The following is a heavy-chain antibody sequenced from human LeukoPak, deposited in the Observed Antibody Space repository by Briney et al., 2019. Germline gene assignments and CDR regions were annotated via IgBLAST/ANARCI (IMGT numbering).Heavy chain of an antibody. V-gene: IGHV3-30-3*01. CDR3: ARAPRWLQSDY. J-gene: IGHJ4*02. Sequence: PGGSLRLSCAASGFTFSSYAMPWVRQAPGKGLEWVAVISYDGSNKYYADSVKGRFTISRDNSKNTLYLQMNSLRAEDTAVYYCARAPRWLQSDYWGQGTLVTVSS. CDR1: GFTFSSYA. D-gene: IGHD5-24*01. CDR2: ISYDGSNK.